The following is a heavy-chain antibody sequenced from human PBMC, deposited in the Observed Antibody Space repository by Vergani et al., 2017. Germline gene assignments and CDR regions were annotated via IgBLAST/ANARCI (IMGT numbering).Heavy chain of an antibody. D-gene: IGHD3-10*01. CDR2: INHSGST. V-gene: IGHV4-34*01. CDR3: AGGGESPDY. J-gene: IGHJ4*02. Sequence: QVQLQQWGAGLLKPSETLSLTCAVYGGSFSGYYWSWIRQPPGKGLEGIGEINHSGSTNYNPSLKSRVTISVDTSKNQFSLKLSAVAAADTAGYYCAGGGESPDYWGQGTLVTVSS. CDR1: GGSFSGYY.